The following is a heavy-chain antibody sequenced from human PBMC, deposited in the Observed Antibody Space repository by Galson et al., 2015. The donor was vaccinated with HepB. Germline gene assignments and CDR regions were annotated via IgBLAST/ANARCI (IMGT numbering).Heavy chain of an antibody. CDR2: INPNSGGT. CDR1: GYTFTGYY. Sequence: SVKVSCKASGYTFTGYYMHWVRQAPGQGLEWMGWINPNSGGTNYAQKFQGWVTMTRDTSISTAYMELSRLRSDDTAVYYCARDRVYYGSGNGMDVWGQGTTVTVSS. V-gene: IGHV1-2*04. D-gene: IGHD3-10*01. CDR3: ARDRVYYGSGNGMDV. J-gene: IGHJ6*02.